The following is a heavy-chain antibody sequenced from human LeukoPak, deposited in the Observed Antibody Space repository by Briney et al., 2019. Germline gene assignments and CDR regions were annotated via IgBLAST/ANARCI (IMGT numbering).Heavy chain of an antibody. CDR2: IWYDGSNK. CDR1: GFTFSSYG. Sequence: GRSLRLSCAASGFTFSSYGMNWVRQAPGKGLEWVAVIWYDGSNKYYADSVKGRFTISRDNSKNTLYLQMNSLRAEDTAVYYCAKDLGDYYYYMDVWGKGTTVTVSS. V-gene: IGHV3-33*06. J-gene: IGHJ6*03. CDR3: AKDLGDYYYYMDV.